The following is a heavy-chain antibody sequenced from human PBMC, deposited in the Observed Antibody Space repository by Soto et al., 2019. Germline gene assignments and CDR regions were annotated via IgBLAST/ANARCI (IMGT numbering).Heavy chain of an antibody. J-gene: IGHJ4*02. V-gene: IGHV6-1*01. Sequence: SQTLSLTCVISGDSVSSDSAAWNWIRQSPSRGLEWLGRTYFRSKWYNDYVISLKGRIIINPDTSRNQFSLQLDSVTPEDTAVYYCARDLRTTSRLFDAWGQGTLVTVSS. D-gene: IGHD1-7*01. CDR3: ARDLRTTSRLFDA. CDR2: TYFRSKWYN. CDR1: GDSVSSDSAA.